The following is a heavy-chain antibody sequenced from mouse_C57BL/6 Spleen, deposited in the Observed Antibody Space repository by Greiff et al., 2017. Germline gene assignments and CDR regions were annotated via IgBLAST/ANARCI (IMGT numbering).Heavy chain of an antibody. Sequence: VQLQQPGAELVMPGASVKLSCKASGYTFTSYWMHWVKQRPGQRLEWIGEIDPSDSYTNYNQKFKGKSTLTVDKSSSTADMQLSSLTSEDSAVYYCARGDYYGSSSWYFDVWGTGTTVTVSS. D-gene: IGHD1-1*01. CDR2: IDPSDSYT. CDR1: GYTFTSYW. J-gene: IGHJ1*03. V-gene: IGHV1-69*01. CDR3: ARGDYYGSSSWYFDV.